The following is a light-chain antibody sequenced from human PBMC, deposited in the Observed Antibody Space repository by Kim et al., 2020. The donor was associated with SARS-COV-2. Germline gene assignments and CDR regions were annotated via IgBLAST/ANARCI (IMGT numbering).Light chain of an antibody. CDR3: LQYAHLPPG. V-gene: IGKV1-33*01. J-gene: IGKJ5*01. CDR2: EAP. Sequence: ASVEGRVTFACQAIQNIWNFVNLGQQKPRDAPNLLFYEAPTLAGGVPSLFSAGGSGADFTFTIGGLQPEDVVTYYCLQYAHLPPGFRQGTRLEI. CDR1: QNIWNF.